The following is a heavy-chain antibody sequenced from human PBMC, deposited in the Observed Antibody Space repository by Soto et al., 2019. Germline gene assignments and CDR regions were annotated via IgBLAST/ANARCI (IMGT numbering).Heavy chain of an antibody. J-gene: IGHJ6*02. CDR3: AKDRYCSGGSCYSDYSYGMDV. V-gene: IGHV3-43*02. CDR1: GFTFDDYA. Sequence: GGSLRLSCAASGFTFDDYAMHWVRQAPGKGLEWVSLISGDGGSTYYADSVKGRFTISRDNSKNSLYLQMNSLRTEDTALYYCAKDRYCSGGSCYSDYSYGMDVWGQGTTVTVSS. D-gene: IGHD2-15*01. CDR2: ISGDGGST.